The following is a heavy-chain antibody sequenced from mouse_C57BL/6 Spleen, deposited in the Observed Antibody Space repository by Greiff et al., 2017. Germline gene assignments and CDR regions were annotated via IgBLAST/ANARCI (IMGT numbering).Heavy chain of an antibody. J-gene: IGHJ2*01. D-gene: IGHD2-3*01. CDR2: IYIGNGYT. CDR3: ARLSVYDSYARDY. CDR1: GYTFTSYG. V-gene: IGHV1-58*01. Sequence: VQLQQSGAELVRPGSSVTMSCKTSGYTFTSYGLNWVKQRPGPGLEWIGYIYIGNGYTEYNEKFKGKATLTSDTSSSTAYMQLSSMTSEDSAIYICARLSVYDSYARDYWGQGTTRTVSS.